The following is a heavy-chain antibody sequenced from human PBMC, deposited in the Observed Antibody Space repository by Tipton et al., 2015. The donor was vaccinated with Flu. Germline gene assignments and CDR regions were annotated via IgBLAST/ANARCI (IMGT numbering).Heavy chain of an antibody. CDR3: ARRGSDGSDSWYPFFDF. CDR2: IYSNGDT. CDR1: GGSITSYS. D-gene: IGHD6-13*01. Sequence: TLSLTCTVSGGSITSYSWSWIRQPAGKRLEWIGRIYSNGDTYHNPSLKSRVTISVDTSKNQFSLKVFSVTAADTAVYYCARRGSDGSDSWYPFFDFWGQGILVTVSS. J-gene: IGHJ4*02. V-gene: IGHV4-4*07.